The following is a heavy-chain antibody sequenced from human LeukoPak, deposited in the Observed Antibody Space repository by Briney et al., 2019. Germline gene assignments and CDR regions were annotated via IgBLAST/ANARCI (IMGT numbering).Heavy chain of an antibody. CDR2: IYHSGST. Sequence: SGTLSLTCAVSGGSISSSNWWSWVRQPPGKGLEWIGEIYHSGSTNYNPSLKSRVTISVDKSKNQFSLKLSSVTAADTAVYYCARSLVVAATLMASGDYYYYYMDVWGKGTTVTVSS. V-gene: IGHV4-4*02. D-gene: IGHD2-15*01. J-gene: IGHJ6*03. CDR1: GGSISSSNW. CDR3: ARSLVVAATLMASGDYYYYYMDV.